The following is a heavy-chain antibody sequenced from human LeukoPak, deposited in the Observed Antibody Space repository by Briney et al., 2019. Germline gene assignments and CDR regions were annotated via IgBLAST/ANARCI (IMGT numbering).Heavy chain of an antibody. D-gene: IGHD3-16*02. J-gene: IGHJ3*02. V-gene: IGHV3-15*01. CDR1: GFTFSNAW. Sequence: PGGSLRLSCAASGFTFSNAWMSWVRQAPGKGLEWVGRIKSKTDGGTTDYAAPVKGRFTISRDDSKNTLYLQMNSLKTEDTAVYYCTTFMITFGGVIADHGAFGIWGQGTMVTVSS. CDR2: IKSKTDGGTT. CDR3: TTFMITFGGVIADHGAFGI.